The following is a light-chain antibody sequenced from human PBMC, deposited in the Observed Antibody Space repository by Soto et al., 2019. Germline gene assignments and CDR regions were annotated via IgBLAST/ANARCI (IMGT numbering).Light chain of an antibody. CDR3: QQYNTWPRT. V-gene: IGKV3-15*01. Sequence: EIVMTQSPATLSVSPGERATLSCRASQSVSSNLAWYQQKPGQAPRLLIYGASTRATGIPARFSGSGSGTEFTLTISSLQSEDFAVHYCQQYNTWPRTFGHGTKVDIK. J-gene: IGKJ1*01. CDR2: GAS. CDR1: QSVSSN.